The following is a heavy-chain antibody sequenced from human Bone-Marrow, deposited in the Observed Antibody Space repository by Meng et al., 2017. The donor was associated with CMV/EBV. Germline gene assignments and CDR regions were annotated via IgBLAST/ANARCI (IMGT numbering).Heavy chain of an antibody. J-gene: IGHJ4*02. CDR3: ARMKFLEWLYDY. Sequence: SETLSLTCAVYGGSFSGYYWSWIRQPPGKGLEWIGEINHSGSTNYSPSLKSRVTISVDTSKNQFSLKLSSVTAADTAVYYCARMKFLEWLYDYWGQGTLVTVSS. V-gene: IGHV4-34*01. D-gene: IGHD3-3*01. CDR2: INHSGST. CDR1: GGSFSGYY.